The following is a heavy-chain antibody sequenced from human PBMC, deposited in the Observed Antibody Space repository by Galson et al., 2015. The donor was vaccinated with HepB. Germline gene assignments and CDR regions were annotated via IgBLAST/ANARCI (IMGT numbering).Heavy chain of an antibody. CDR2: ISSSSSYI. D-gene: IGHD3-10*01. J-gene: IGHJ4*02. CDR3: ARALWFGELFPMHY. V-gene: IGHV3-21*01. CDR1: GFTFSSYS. Sequence: SLRLSCAASGFTFSSYSMNWVRQAPGKGLEWVSSISSSSSYIYYADSVKGRFTISRDNAKNSLYLQMNSLRAEDTAVYYCARALWFGELFPMHYWGQGTLVTVSS.